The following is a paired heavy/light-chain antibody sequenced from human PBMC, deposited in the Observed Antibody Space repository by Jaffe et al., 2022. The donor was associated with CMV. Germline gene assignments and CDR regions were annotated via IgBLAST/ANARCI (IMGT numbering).Light chain of an antibody. J-gene: IGKJ1*01. Sequence: DVVMTQSPLSLPVTLGQPASISCRSSQSLVHSDGNTYLNWFQQRPGQSPRRLIYKVSNRDSGVPDRFSGSGSGTDFTLKISRVEAEDVGVYYCMQGTHWPWTFGQGTTVEIK. CDR3: MQGTHWPWT. V-gene: IGKV2-30*02. CDR1: QSLVHSDGNTY. CDR2: KVS.
Heavy chain of an antibody. CDR1: GFTFSDSY. CDR3: VRGAPSAGS. CDR2: ISGSSADT. J-gene: IGHJ5*02. V-gene: IGHV3-11*06. Sequence: QVQLVESGGGLVKPGGSLRLSCVTSGFTFSDSYMSWIRQAPGKGLEWLSYISGSSADTKYAGSVKGRFTISRDNAKKSLYLQMDSLRVEDTAVYYCVRGAPSAGSWGQGALVTVSS. D-gene: IGHD6-25*01.